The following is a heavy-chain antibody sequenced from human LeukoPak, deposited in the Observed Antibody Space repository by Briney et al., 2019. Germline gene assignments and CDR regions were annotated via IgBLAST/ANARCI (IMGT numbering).Heavy chain of an antibody. V-gene: IGHV3-74*01. CDR3: ARGGTYSSGLPGS. CDR1: GFTFSGYW. J-gene: IGHJ5*02. Sequence: GGSLRLSCAASGFTFSGYWMHWVRQAPGKGLVWVSRINSDGSSTNYADSVKGRFTISRDNAKNTLYLQMNTLRAEDTAMYYCARGGTYSSGLPGSWGQGTLVTVSS. D-gene: IGHD5-18*01. CDR2: INSDGSST.